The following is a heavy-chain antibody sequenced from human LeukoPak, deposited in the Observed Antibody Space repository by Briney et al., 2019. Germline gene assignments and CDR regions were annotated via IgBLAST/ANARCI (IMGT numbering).Heavy chain of an antibody. CDR3: ARDREYCTSTICPVDY. CDR2: ISTYNGNT. V-gene: IGHV1-18*01. D-gene: IGHD2-2*01. Sequence: GASVKVSCKASGYTFSTCGINWVRQAPGQELEWMGWISTYNGNTDYAQKFRGRVTMTTDTSTSTAYMELRSLTSDDTAVYYCARDREYCTSTICPVDYWGQGSLVTVSS. CDR1: GYTFSTCG. J-gene: IGHJ4*02.